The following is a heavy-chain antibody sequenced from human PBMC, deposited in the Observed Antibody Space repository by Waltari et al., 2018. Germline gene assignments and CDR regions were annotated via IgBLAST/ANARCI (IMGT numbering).Heavy chain of an antibody. CDR1: GGTLDNSV. D-gene: IGHD1-26*01. Sequence: QVQLVQSGAEVKKPGPSVIVSCQASGGTLDNSVINWVRQAPGQGLGWLGRLFTTPGLVNVAEKVQGRVAFTAHSSTTTAFMELSNLMFNDTAVYFCTRGEIRMEPNDAFDIWGQGTVVAVSS. CDR2: LFTTPGLV. J-gene: IGHJ3*02. V-gene: IGHV1-69*04. CDR3: TRGEIRMEPNDAFDI.